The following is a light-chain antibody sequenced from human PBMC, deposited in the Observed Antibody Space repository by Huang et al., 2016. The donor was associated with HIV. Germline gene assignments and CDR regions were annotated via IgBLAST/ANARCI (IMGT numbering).Light chain of an antibody. V-gene: IGKV3-11*01. J-gene: IGKJ4*01. Sequence: EIVLTQSPATLSLSPGERATLSCRASQSVRSYIAWYQQKPGQAPRLVMYDASNKATGIPARFSGSGSWTDFTLTISSLEPEDFAVYYCQQRSDWPLTFGGGTKVEI. CDR3: QQRSDWPLT. CDR2: DAS. CDR1: QSVRSY.